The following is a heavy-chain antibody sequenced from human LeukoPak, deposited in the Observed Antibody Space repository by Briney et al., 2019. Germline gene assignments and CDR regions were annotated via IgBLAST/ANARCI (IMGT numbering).Heavy chain of an antibody. D-gene: IGHD1-26*01. V-gene: IGHV4-34*01. CDR3: ARGLSLVGATNDY. J-gene: IGHJ4*02. CDR2: INHSGSA. Sequence: SETLSLTCAVYGGSFSGYYWSWIRQPPGKGLEWIGEINHSGSANYNPSLKSRVTISVDTSKNQFSLKLSSVTAADTAVYYCARGLSLVGATNDYWGQGTLVTVSS. CDR1: GGSFSGYY.